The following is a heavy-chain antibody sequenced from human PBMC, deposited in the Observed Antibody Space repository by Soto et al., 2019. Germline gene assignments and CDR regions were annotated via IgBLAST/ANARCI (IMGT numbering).Heavy chain of an antibody. Sequence: ASVKVSRKVSGYTHTELSMHWVRQAPGKGLEWMGCFDPEDGETFYGQQFQGRVTMTEDTSTGTAYMVLSSLRSEDTAVYYCATGSSEFLGYCSSTSWRIDAFDIGGKGTMVTVSS. V-gene: IGHV1-24*01. J-gene: IGHJ3*02. CDR1: GYTHTELS. CDR2: FDPEDGET. D-gene: IGHD2-2*01. CDR3: ATGSSEFLGYCSSTSWRIDAFDI.